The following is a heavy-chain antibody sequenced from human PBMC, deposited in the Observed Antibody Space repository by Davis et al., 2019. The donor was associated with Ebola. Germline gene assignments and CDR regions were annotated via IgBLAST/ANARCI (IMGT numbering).Heavy chain of an antibody. CDR2: INPSVGST. CDR1: GYTFTSYY. D-gene: IGHD3-22*01. Sequence: ASVKVSCKASGYTFTSYYMHWVRQAPGQGLEWMGIINPSVGSTSYAQKFQGRVTMTTDTSTSTAYMELRSLRSDDTAVYYCARDPPYYDSSGYYDGSMDVWGQGTTVTVSS. CDR3: ARDPPYYDSSGYYDGSMDV. J-gene: IGHJ6*02. V-gene: IGHV1-46*01.